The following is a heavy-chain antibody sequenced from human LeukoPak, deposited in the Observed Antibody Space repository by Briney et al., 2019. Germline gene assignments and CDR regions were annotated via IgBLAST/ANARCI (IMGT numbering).Heavy chain of an antibody. CDR1: GYTLTELS. V-gene: IGHV1-24*01. CDR2: FDPEDGET. Sequence: ASVKVSCKVSGYTLTELSMHWVRQAPGKGLEWMGGFDPEDGETIYAQKFQGRVTMTEGTSTDTAYMELSSLGSEDTAVYYCARAPPLPAAIPHNWFDPWGQGTLVTVSS. D-gene: IGHD2-2*01. J-gene: IGHJ5*02. CDR3: ARAPPLPAAIPHNWFDP.